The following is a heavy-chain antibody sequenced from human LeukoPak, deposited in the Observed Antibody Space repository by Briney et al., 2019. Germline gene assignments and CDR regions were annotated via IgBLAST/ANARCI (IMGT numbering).Heavy chain of an antibody. J-gene: IGHJ4*02. CDR1: GYTFTNYF. CDR2: INPSGGST. CDR3: ARDYRNARAFDY. Sequence: ASVKVSCKACGYTFTNYFIHWGRQAPGQGLEWMGIINPSGGSTSYAQKFQGTVTMTRDTSTNTVYMELSSLRSEDTAVYYCARDYRNARAFDYWGQGTLVTVSS. D-gene: IGHD4-11*01. V-gene: IGHV1-46*01.